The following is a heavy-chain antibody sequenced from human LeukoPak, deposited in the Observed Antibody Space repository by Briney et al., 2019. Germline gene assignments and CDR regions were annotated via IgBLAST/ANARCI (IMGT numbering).Heavy chain of an antibody. CDR3: TREGPTTTSDVDAFDI. V-gene: IGHV1-8*01. D-gene: IGHD5-12*01. CDR1: GYTFTSYD. Sequence: ASVKVSCKASGYTFTSYDINWVRQATGQGLEWMGWMNPNSGNTGYAQKFQGRVTMTRSTSISTAYMELSSLRSEDTAVYYCTREGPTTTSDVDAFDIWGQGTMVTVSS. J-gene: IGHJ3*02. CDR2: MNPNSGNT.